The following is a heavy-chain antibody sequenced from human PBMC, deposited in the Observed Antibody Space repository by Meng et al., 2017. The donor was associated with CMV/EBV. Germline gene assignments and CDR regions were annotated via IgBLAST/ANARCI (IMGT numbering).Heavy chain of an antibody. CDR3: ASGNYDFWSGYYTGIDY. CDR2: IYYSGST. D-gene: IGHD3-3*01. V-gene: IGHV4-39*07. Sequence: SISSSSYYWGWSRQPPGKGLEWIGSIYYSGSTYYNPSLKSRVTISVDTSKNQFSLKLSSVTAADTAVYYCASGNYDFWSGYYTGIDYWGQGTLVTVSS. CDR1: SISSSSYY. J-gene: IGHJ4*02.